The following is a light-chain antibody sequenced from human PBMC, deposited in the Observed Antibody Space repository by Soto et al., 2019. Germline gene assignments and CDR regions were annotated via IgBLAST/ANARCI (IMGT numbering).Light chain of an antibody. CDR3: QQYSDHWT. Sequence: DIQLTQSPSFLSASVEDRVTITCRASQGISSYLAWYQQKPGKAPKLLIYAASTLQSGVPSRFSGSGYGTEFTLTISSLQPDDVATYYCQQYSDHWTFGQGTKVDIK. V-gene: IGKV1-9*01. CDR1: QGISSY. CDR2: AAS. J-gene: IGKJ1*01.